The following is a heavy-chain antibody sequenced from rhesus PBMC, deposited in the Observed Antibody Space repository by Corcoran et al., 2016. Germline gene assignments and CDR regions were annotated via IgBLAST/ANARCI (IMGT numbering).Heavy chain of an antibody. J-gene: IGHJ4*01. D-gene: IGHD5-24*01. V-gene: IGHV3S16*01. CDR3: SRQDTDCFDY. CDR1: GFTFRSSG. Sequence: EVQLVESGGGLVQPGGSLRLSCADSGFTFRSSGMGWVRQGPGKGLVGVSCISSASSYLYYAYSVQGRFTISHDNAKNSLSLQINSLSAEDTAVYYCSRQDTDCFDYWGQGVLVTVSS. CDR2: ISSASSYL.